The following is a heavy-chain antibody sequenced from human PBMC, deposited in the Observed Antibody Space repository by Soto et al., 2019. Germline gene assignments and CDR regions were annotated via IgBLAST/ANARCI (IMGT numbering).Heavy chain of an antibody. CDR1: GDSISSYY. J-gene: IGHJ2*01. V-gene: IGHV4-59*01. D-gene: IGHD2-2*01. CDR3: ARDRTSVNWYFDL. Sequence: QVQLQESGPGLVKPSETLSLTCTVSGDSISSYYWSWIRQPPGKGLEWIGYIHYTGNTNHNPSLKSRVTISVDTSKNPFSRKLSAVTAADTAVYYCARDRTSVNWYFDLWGRGTLVSVSS. CDR2: IHYTGNT.